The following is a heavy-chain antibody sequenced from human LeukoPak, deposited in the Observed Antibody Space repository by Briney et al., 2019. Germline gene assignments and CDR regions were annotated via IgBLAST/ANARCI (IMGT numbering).Heavy chain of an antibody. CDR2: INKDGSDK. CDR3: ARDAGGSYNYF. Sequence: GGSLRLSCAVSGFTFSTYWMSWVRQAPGKGVEWVANINKDGSDKYYVASVKGRFTISRDNAKNSLYLQMNSLRAEDTAVYYCARDAGGSYNYFWGQGTLVTVSS. CDR1: GFTFSTYW. D-gene: IGHD1-26*01. V-gene: IGHV3-7*01. J-gene: IGHJ4*02.